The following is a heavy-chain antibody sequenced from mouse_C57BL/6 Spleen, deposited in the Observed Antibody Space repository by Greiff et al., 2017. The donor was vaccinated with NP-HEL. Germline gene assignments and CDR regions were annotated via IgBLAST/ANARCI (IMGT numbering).Heavy chain of an antibody. J-gene: IGHJ3*01. V-gene: IGHV1-80*01. CDR1: GYAFSSYW. Sequence: QVQLQQSGAELVKPGASVKISCKASGYAFSSYWMNWVKQRPGKGLEWIGQIYPGDGDTNYNGKFKGKATLTADKSSSTAYMQLSSLTSEDSAVYFCARWSGSSERAWFAYWGQGTLVTVSA. CDR3: ARWSGSSERAWFAY. CDR2: IYPGDGDT. D-gene: IGHD1-1*01.